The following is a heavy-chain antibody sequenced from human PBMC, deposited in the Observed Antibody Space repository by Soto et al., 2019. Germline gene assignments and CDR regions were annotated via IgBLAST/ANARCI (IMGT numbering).Heavy chain of an antibody. CDR2: IYYSGST. Sequence: SETLFLTCTVSGGSLRGYYWGWIRQPPGKGLEWIGSIYYSGSTYYNPSLKSRVTISVDTSKNQFSLKLSSVTAADTAVYYCARWDYYDPKSQHWGQGTLVTVSS. CDR3: ARWDYYDPKSQH. V-gene: IGHV4-39*01. CDR1: GGSLRGYY. D-gene: IGHD3-22*01. J-gene: IGHJ1*01.